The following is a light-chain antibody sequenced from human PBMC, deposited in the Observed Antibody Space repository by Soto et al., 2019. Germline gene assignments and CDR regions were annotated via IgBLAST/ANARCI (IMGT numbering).Light chain of an antibody. CDR2: EVS. CDR1: SSDVGGYNY. CDR3: TSYTSSFTHL. V-gene: IGLV2-14*01. Sequence: QSALTQPASVSGSPGQSITISCTGTSSDVGGYNYVSWYQQHPGKAPKLMIFEVSNRPSGVSNRFSGSKSGNTASLTISGXQTEDEADYYCTSYTSSFTHLFGTGTKVNV. J-gene: IGLJ1*01.